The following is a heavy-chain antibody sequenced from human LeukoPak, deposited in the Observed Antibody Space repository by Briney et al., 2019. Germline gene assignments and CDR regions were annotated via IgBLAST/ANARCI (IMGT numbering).Heavy chain of an antibody. Sequence: KPSETLSLTCTVSGGSISSSSYYWGWIRQPPGKGLEWIGSIYYSGSTYYNPSLKSRVTISVDTSKNQFSLKLSSVTAADTAVYYCARKSPLIAASPYFHYWGQGTLVTVSS. V-gene: IGHV4-39*01. CDR2: IYYSGST. D-gene: IGHD6-6*01. J-gene: IGHJ4*02. CDR1: GGSISSSSYY. CDR3: ARKSPLIAASPYFHY.